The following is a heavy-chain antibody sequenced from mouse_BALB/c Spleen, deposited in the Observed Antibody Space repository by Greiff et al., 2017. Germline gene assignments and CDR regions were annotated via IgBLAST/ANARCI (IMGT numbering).Heavy chain of an antibody. CDR3: ARRDKGFAY. CDR2: ISSGGST. V-gene: IGHV5-6-5*01. D-gene: IGHD1-3*01. J-gene: IGHJ3*01. Sequence: EVMLVESGGGLVKPGGSLKLSCAASGFTFSSYAMSWVRQTPEKRLEWVASISSGGSTYYPDSVKGRFTISRDNARNILYLQMSSLRSEDTAMYYCARRDKGFAYWGQGTLVTVSA. CDR1: GFTFSSYA.